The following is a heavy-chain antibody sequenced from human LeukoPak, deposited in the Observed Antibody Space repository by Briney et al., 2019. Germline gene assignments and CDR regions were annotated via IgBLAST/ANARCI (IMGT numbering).Heavy chain of an antibody. J-gene: IGHJ4*02. V-gene: IGHV4-34*01. Sequence: SETLSLTCAVYGGSFSGYYWSLIRQPPGKGLEWIGEINHSGSTNYNPSLKSRVTISVDTSKNQFSLKLSSVTAADTAVYYCARAPPVVTPFGYYFDYWGQGTLVTVSS. CDR3: ARAPPVVTPFGYYFDY. CDR2: INHSGST. D-gene: IGHD4-23*01. CDR1: GGSFSGYY.